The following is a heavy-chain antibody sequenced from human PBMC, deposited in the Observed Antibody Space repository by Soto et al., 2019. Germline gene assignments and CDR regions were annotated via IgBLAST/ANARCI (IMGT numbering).Heavy chain of an antibody. D-gene: IGHD3-3*02. CDR3: ARDKDRQQLGGNYYYTLEV. Sequence: QVQLVQSGAEVKKPGSSVRVSCKTSGGTFRTSAISWVRQAPGQGLEWMGGIMPVFPTPDYAQKFQGRVTITADESTSTVYMELSSLRSEDTAVYYCARDKDRQQLGGNYYYTLEVWGQGTKVTVSS. V-gene: IGHV1-69*12. J-gene: IGHJ6*02. CDR2: IMPVFPTP. CDR1: GGTFRTSA.